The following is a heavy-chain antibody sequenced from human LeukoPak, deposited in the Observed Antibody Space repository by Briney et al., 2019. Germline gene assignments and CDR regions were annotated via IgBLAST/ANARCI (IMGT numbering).Heavy chain of an antibody. V-gene: IGHV1-2*02. CDR2: LNPNSGGT. D-gene: IGHD6-13*01. CDR1: GYTFTGYH. J-gene: IGHJ3*02. Sequence: ASVKVSCKASGYTFTGYHMHWVRQAPGQGLEWMGWLNPNSGGTSYAQKFQGRVTMTRDTSITTAYMELSSLRSDDTAIYFCTRDDSYSDSNAFDIWGQGTMVTVSS. CDR3: TRDDSYSDSNAFDI.